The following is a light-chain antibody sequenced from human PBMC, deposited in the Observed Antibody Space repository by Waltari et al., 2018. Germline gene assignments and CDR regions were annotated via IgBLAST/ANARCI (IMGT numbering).Light chain of an antibody. Sequence: AIRITQSPSSLSAATGDRVTITCRASQGISSYLAWYQQKPGKAPKLLIYAASTLQSGVPSRFSGSGSGTDFTLTISCLQSEDFATYYCQQYYSYQWTF. CDR3: QQYYSYQWT. V-gene: IGKV1-8*01. CDR1: QGISSY. J-gene: IGKJ1*01. CDR2: AAS.